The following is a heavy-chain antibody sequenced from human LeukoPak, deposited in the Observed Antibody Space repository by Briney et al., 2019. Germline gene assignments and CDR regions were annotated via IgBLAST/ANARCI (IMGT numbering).Heavy chain of an antibody. CDR3: ARVGMVYCSSTSCYLDY. CDR2: MNPNSCNT. D-gene: IGHD2-2*01. V-gene: IGHV1-8*03. J-gene: IGHJ4*02. CDR1: GYTFTSYD. Sequence: GASVKVSCKASGYTFTSYDINWVRQATGQGHELMGWMNPNSCNTVYAQKFQSRVTITRSTSVSTAYMELSSLRSEDTAVYYCARVGMVYCSSTSCYLDYWGQGTLVTVSS.